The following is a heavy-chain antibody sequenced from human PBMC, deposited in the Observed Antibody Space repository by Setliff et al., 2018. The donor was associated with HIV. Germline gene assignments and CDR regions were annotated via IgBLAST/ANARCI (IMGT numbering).Heavy chain of an antibody. Sequence: ASVKVSCKASGYTFTSYPLHWVRQAPGQRLEWMGWINAGNGHTKYSQKFQGRVTITRDTSASTAYMELSSLRSEDTAVYYCTRGGISVYWGQGTLVTV. V-gene: IGHV1-3*01. D-gene: IGHD3-3*02. CDR2: INAGNGHT. J-gene: IGHJ4*02. CDR1: GYTFTSYP. CDR3: TRGGISVY.